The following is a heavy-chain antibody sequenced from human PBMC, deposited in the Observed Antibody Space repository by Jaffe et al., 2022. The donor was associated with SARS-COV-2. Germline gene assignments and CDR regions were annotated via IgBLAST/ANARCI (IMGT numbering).Heavy chain of an antibody. CDR3: ARLYYYDSRGHIRNFDY. D-gene: IGHD3-22*01. CDR1: GFSLRPRGVG. J-gene: IGHJ4*02. CDR2: IYWDDDK. V-gene: IGHV2-5*02. Sequence: QITLKESGPTLVKPTQTLTLTCTFSGFSLRPRGVGVGWIRQPPGKALEWLALIYWDDDKRYSPSLKSRLTITKDTSKNQVVLTMTNMDPVDTATYYCARLYYYDSRGHIRNFDYWGQGTLVTVSS.